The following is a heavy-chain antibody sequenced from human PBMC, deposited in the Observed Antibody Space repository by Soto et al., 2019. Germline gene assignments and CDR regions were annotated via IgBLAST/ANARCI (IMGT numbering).Heavy chain of an antibody. Sequence: PGGSPRLSCAASGFTFTSYAMGWVRQAPGKGLEWVSVVSSGGSTYYADSVTGRFTVSRDNSKNTLSLQMNSLRAEDTAVYYCAKRRGAGGHFDYWGQGALVTVSS. CDR1: GFTFTSYA. J-gene: IGHJ4*02. D-gene: IGHD2-15*01. CDR3: AKRRGAGGHFDY. V-gene: IGHV3-23*01. CDR2: VSSGGST.